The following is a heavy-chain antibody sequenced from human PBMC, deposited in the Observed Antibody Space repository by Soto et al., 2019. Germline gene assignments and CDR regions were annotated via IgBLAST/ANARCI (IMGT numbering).Heavy chain of an antibody. D-gene: IGHD3-3*01. Sequence: GGSLRLSCTASGFTFSSYAMTWVRQAPGKGLEWVSSISGSGGATYYADSVKGRFTISRDDSKNTLFLQMDSLRPKDTALYYCAKAGSPFYDVWSENRFDPWGQGTLVTVSS. CDR2: ISGSGGAT. CDR1: GFTFSSYA. V-gene: IGHV3-23*01. J-gene: IGHJ5*02. CDR3: AKAGSPFYDVWSENRFDP.